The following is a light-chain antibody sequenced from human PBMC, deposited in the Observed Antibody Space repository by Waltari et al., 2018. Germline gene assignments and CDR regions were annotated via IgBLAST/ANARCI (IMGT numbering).Light chain of an antibody. CDR3: CSYAGSHSLVV. CDR1: SSDVGGYNY. J-gene: IGLJ2*01. Sequence: QSALTQPRSVSGSPGQSVTISCTGSSSDVGGYNYVPWYQHHPGKAPTLIIYDVTKRPSGVPHRFAGAQSGNTASLTLSGLQAEEEAEYYGCSYAGSHSLVVFGGGTKLTVL. V-gene: IGLV2-11*01. CDR2: DVT.